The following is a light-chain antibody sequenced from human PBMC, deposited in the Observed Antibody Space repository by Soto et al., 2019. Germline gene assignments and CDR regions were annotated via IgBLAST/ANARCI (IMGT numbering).Light chain of an antibody. J-gene: IGKJ5*01. Sequence: DIQMTQSPSSLSASVGDTFTITCRARQDIINHLAWYQQRPGKVPNLLIYGASTLHSGVPSRFRGSGSGTHFTLTISSLQPEDVAAYYCQNYHLALGTFGQGTRLEIK. CDR3: QNYHLALGT. V-gene: IGKV1-27*01. CDR1: QDIINH. CDR2: GAS.